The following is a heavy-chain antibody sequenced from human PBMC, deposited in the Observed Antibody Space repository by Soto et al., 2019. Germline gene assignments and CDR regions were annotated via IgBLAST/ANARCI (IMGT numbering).Heavy chain of an antibody. D-gene: IGHD3-22*01. CDR2: ISSSSSYI. J-gene: IGHJ3*02. CDR3: ARGTSITMIVVVTDAFDI. Sequence: GGSLRLSCAASGFTFSSYSMNWVRQAPGKGLEWVSSISSSSSYIYYADSVKGRFTISRDNAKNSLYLQMNSLRAEDTAVYYCARGTSITMIVVVTDAFDIWGQGTIVTVSS. CDR1: GFTFSSYS. V-gene: IGHV3-21*01.